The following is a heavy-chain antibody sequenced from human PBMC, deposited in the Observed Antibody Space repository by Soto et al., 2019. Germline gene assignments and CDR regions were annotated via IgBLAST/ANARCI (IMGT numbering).Heavy chain of an antibody. V-gene: IGHV3-7*01. CDR3: ARDRVNYDFWSGNYYYYYMDV. Sequence: GSLRLSCVASGFTFSSYAMSWVRQAPGKGLEWVSAISGSEKYYVDSVKGRFTISRDNAKNSLYLQMNSLRAEDTAVYYCARDRVNYDFWSGNYYYYYMDVWGKGTTVTVSS. CDR1: GFTFSSYA. CDR2: ISGSEK. D-gene: IGHD3-3*01. J-gene: IGHJ6*03.